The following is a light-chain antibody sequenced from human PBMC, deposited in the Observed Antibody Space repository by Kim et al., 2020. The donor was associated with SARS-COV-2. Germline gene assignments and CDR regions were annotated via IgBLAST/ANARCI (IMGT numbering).Light chain of an antibody. CDR2: LAS. CDR3: QHYDTYPWT. Sequence: DIQMTQSPSTLSASVGDRVTITCRASQSISSWLAWYQQKPGKAPKLLIYLASSLESGVPSRFSGSGSATEFTLTISSLQPDDFATYYCQHYDTYPWTFGQGTKVDIK. CDR1: QSISSW. J-gene: IGKJ1*01. V-gene: IGKV1-5*03.